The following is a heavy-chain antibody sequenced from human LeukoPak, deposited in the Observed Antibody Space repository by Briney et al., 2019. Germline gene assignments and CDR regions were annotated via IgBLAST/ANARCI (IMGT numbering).Heavy chain of an antibody. CDR2: IYHHGAT. CDR1: GGSISSNNW. V-gene: IGHV4-4*02. CDR3: ARGPSVAAHLDY. D-gene: IGHD5-12*01. Sequence: SGTLSLTCAVSGGSISSNNWWSWVRQPPGKGLEWIGEIYHHGATNYNPSLKSRVTLSVDKSRNQFSLELSSVTAADTAVYYCARGPSVAAHLDYWGQGTLVTVSS. J-gene: IGHJ4*02.